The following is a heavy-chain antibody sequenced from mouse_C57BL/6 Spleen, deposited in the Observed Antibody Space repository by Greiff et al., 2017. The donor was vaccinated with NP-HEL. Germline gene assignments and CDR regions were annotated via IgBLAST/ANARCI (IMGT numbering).Heavy chain of an antibody. V-gene: IGHV1-22*01. CDR1: GYTFTDYN. CDR2: INPNNGGT. J-gene: IGHJ3*01. D-gene: IGHD1-1*01. CDR3: AGGGVVATDWFAY. Sequence: EVQLQQSGPELVKPGASVKMSCKASGYTFTDYNMHWVKQSHGQSLEWIGYINPNNGGTSYNQKFKGKATLTVNKSSSTAYMELRSMTSEDAAVYYFAGGGVVATDWFAYWGQGTLVTVSA.